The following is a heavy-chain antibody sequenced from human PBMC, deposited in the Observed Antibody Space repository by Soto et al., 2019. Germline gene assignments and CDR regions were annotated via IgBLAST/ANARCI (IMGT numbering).Heavy chain of an antibody. V-gene: IGHV4-59*01. J-gene: IGHJ6*02. D-gene: IGHD2-15*01. Sequence: SETLSLTCTVSGGSISSYYWSWIRQPPGKGLEWIGYIYYSGSTNYNPSLKSRVTISVDTSKNQFSLKLSSVTAADTAVYYCARSPGSGGYYYGRDVWGQGTTVTVSS. CDR2: IYYSGST. CDR3: ARSPGSGGYYYGRDV. CDR1: GGSISSYY.